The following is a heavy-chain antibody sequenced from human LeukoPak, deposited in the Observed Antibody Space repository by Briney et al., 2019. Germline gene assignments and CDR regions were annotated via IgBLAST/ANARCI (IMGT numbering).Heavy chain of an antibody. CDR1: GFTFCSYE. V-gene: IGHV3-48*03. CDR3: ARDYYGSGSYSDY. CDR2: ISSSGSTI. Sequence: QPGGSLRLSCAASGFTFCSYEMNWVRQAPGKGLEWVSDISSSGSTIYYADSVKGRFTISRDNAQKSLYLQMNSLRAADTAVYYCARDYYGSGSYSDYWGQGTLVTVSS. J-gene: IGHJ4*02. D-gene: IGHD3-10*01.